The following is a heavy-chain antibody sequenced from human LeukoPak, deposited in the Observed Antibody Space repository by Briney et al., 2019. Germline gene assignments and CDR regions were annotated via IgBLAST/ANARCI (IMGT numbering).Heavy chain of an antibody. J-gene: IGHJ3*01. Sequence: PGGSLRLSCVASGFIFSRYSMNWVRQAPGKGLEWVSSISSSSSYIYYADSVKGRFTISRDNAKNSLYLQMNSLRAEDTAVYSCARNLRYFDWLLRTNAFDFWGQGTMVTVSS. CDR1: GFIFSRYS. V-gene: IGHV3-21*06. D-gene: IGHD3-9*01. CDR2: ISSSSSYI. CDR3: ARNLRYFDWLLRTNAFDF.